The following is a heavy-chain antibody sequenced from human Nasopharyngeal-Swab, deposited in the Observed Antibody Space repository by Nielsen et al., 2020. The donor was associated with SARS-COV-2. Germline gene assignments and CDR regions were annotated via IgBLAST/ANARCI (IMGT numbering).Heavy chain of an antibody. J-gene: IGHJ4*02. V-gene: IGHV1-46*01. Sequence: ASVQVSCKASGGTFSSYAISWVRQAPGQGLEWMGIINPSGGSTSYAQKFQGRVTMTRDTSTSTVYMELSSLRSEDTAVYYCATESPIVGATGGFDYWGQGTLVTVSS. CDR3: ATESPIVGATGGFDY. D-gene: IGHD1-26*01. CDR1: GGTFSSYA. CDR2: INPSGGST.